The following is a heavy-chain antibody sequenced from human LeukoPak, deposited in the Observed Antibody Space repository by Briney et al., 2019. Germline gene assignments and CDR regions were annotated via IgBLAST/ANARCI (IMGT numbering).Heavy chain of an antibody. CDR1: GYSISSGYY. V-gene: IGHV4-38-2*02. Sequence: PSETLSLTCTVSGYSISSGYYWGWIRPPPGKGLEWIGSIYHSGSTYYNPSLKSRVTISIDTSKNQFSLKLTSATAADTAVYYCARGVVVVITAGRGAFDIWGQGTMVTVSS. J-gene: IGHJ3*02. CDR3: ARGVVVVITAGRGAFDI. D-gene: IGHD3-22*01. CDR2: IYHSGST.